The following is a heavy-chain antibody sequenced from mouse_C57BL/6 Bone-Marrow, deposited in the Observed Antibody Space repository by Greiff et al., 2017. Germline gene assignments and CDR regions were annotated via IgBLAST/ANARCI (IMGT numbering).Heavy chain of an antibody. CDR2: IDPSDSYT. V-gene: IGHV1-59*01. J-gene: IGHJ2*01. CDR1: GYTFTSYW. Sequence: VQLQQPGAELVRPGTSVKLSCKASGYTFTSYWMHWVKQRPGQGLEWIGVIDPSDSYTNYNQKFKGKATLTVDTSSSPAYMQLSSLTSEDSAVYYCARDGSRNHYWGQGTTLTVSS. CDR3: ARDGSRNHY. D-gene: IGHD1-1*01.